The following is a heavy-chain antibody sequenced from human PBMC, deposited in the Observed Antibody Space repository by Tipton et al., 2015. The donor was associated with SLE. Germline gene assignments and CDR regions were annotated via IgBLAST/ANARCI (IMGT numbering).Heavy chain of an antibody. J-gene: IGHJ4*02. CDR2: INHSGST. CDR1: GGSFSGYY. Sequence: TLSLTCAVYGGSFSGYYWSWIRQPPGKGLEWIGEINHSGSTNHNPSLKSRVTISVDTSKNQFSLKLSSVTAADTAIYYCARGGIYHDDSGNFDYWGQGTLVTASS. CDR3: ARGGIYHDDSGNFDY. D-gene: IGHD3-22*01. V-gene: IGHV4-34*01.